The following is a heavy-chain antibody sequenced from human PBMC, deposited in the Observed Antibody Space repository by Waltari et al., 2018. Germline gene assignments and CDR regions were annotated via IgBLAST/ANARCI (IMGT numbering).Heavy chain of an antibody. Sequence: EVQLVESGGGLVQPGWSLRLSCAASGIPFNPHWMHWVRQATGKGLVWVSRMNSEGSSTSYADSVKGRFTISRDNAKNTLYLEMKSLRAEDTAVYYCAAPGGNDLEYLQRWGQGTLVTVSS. D-gene: IGHD2-15*01. V-gene: IGHV3-74*01. CDR3: AAPGGNDLEYLQR. J-gene: IGHJ1*01. CDR1: GIPFNPHW. CDR2: MNSEGSST.